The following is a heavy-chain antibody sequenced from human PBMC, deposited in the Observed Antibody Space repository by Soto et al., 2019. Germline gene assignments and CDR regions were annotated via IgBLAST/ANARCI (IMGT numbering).Heavy chain of an antibody. CDR1: GGTFSSYT. V-gene: IGHV1-69*02. J-gene: IGHJ4*02. D-gene: IGHD6-13*01. CDR2: IIPILGIA. CDR3: ARSPYSSSWYYFDY. Sequence: QVQLVQSGAEVKKPGSSVKVSCKASGGTFSSYTISWVRQAPGQGLEWMGRIIPILGIANYAQKFQGRVTITADKSTSTAYMELSSLRSEDTAVYYCARSPYSSSWYYFDYWGQGTLVTVSS.